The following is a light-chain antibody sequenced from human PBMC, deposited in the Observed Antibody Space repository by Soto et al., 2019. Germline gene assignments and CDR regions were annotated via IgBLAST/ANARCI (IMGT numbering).Light chain of an antibody. CDR2: EVS. V-gene: IGLV2-8*01. CDR1: SSGVGGYNY. Sequence: QSALTQPPSASGSPGQSVTISCTGTSSGVGGYNYVSWYQQHPGKAPKLMIYEVSKRPSGVPDRFSGSKSGNTASLTVSGLQAEDEADYYCSSYAGSNMGVFGTGTKVTVL. J-gene: IGLJ1*01. CDR3: SSYAGSNMGV.